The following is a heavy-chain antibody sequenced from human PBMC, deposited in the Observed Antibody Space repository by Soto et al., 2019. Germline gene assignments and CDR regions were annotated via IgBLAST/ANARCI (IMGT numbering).Heavy chain of an antibody. CDR2: ISGGGGST. J-gene: IGHJ5*02. V-gene: IGHV3-23*01. Sequence: GSLRLSCAASGFTYSTYAMNWVRQAPGKGLEWVSAISGGGGSTYYADSVKGRFTISRDNSKNTLYLQMNSLRAEDTAVYYCAKGESKVYNWFDPWGQGTLVTVSS. CDR3: AKGESKVYNWFDP. D-gene: IGHD3-10*01. CDR1: GFTYSTYA.